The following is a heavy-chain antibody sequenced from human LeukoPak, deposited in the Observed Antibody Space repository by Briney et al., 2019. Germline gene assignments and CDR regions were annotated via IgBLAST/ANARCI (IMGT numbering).Heavy chain of an antibody. CDR1: GGSISSYY. D-gene: IGHD5-24*01. J-gene: IGHJ4*02. V-gene: IGHV4-59*01. CDR2: IYYSGST. CDR3: ARDGYISPFDY. Sequence: SETLSLTCTVSGGSISSYYWSWIRQPPGKGLEWIGYIYYSGSTNYNPSLKSRVTISVDTSKNQFSLKLSSVTAADTAVYYCARDGYISPFDYWGQGTLVTVSS.